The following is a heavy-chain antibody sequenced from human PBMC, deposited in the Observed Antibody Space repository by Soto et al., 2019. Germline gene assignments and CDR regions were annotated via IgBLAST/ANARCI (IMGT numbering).Heavy chain of an antibody. Sequence: QVQLVESGGGVVQPGRSLRLSCAASGFTFSSYAMHWVRQAPGKGLEWVAVISYDGINKYYADSVKGRFTISRDNSKNTLYLQINGLRAEDTAVYYCARGTLYGLGYSSGWPNFDYWGQGTLVTVSS. CDR3: ARGTLYGLGYSSGWPNFDY. CDR2: ISYDGINK. J-gene: IGHJ4*02. V-gene: IGHV3-30-3*01. CDR1: GFTFSSYA. D-gene: IGHD6-19*01.